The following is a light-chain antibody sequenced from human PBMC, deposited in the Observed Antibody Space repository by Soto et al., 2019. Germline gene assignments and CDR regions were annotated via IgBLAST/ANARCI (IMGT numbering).Light chain of an antibody. J-gene: IGKJ1*01. CDR2: DAS. CDR1: QSISSW. CDR3: QQYNSHSGT. V-gene: IGKV1-5*01. Sequence: DIQMTQSPSPLSASVGDRVTITCRASQSISSWLAWYQQKPGKAPKLLIYDASSLESGVPSRFSGSGSGTEFTLTISSLQPDDVATYYCQQYNSHSGTFGQGTKVDIK.